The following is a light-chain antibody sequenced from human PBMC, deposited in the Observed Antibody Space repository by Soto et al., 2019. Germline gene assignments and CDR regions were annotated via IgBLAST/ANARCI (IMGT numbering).Light chain of an antibody. Sequence: EILLAQSPATLSLSPGERATISCKASQDVSIFLSWYHQKPGQAPRLLIHDASNSATGVPARFSGSGSGRDFTLTITSLEPEDFAVYYCQQRSTWLYTFGQGTKLEV. V-gene: IGKV3-11*02. CDR3: QQRSTWLYT. J-gene: IGKJ2*01. CDR1: QDVSIF. CDR2: DAS.